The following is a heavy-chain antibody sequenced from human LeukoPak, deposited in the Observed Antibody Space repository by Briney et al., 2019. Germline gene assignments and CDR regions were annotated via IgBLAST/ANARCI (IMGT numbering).Heavy chain of an antibody. Sequence: GSLRLSCAASGFSFSNFGMSWIRQPPGKGLEWIGEINHSGSTNYNPSLKSRVTISVDTSKNQFSLKLSSVTAADTAVYYCASYDSSGYYYFDYWGQGTLVTVSS. V-gene: IGHV4-34*01. CDR2: INHSGST. D-gene: IGHD3-22*01. J-gene: IGHJ4*02. CDR3: ASYDSSGYYYFDY. CDR1: GFSFSNFG.